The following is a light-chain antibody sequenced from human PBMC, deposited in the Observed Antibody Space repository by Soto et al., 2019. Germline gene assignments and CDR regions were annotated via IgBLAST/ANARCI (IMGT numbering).Light chain of an antibody. Sequence: EIVLTQCPGTLSLSPGERVTLYCRASQSVSSSYLAWYQQKPGQAPRLLIDGASSRATGVPDRFSGSGAGTDFTLTISRLEPEDFAVYYCQQYGSAPITFGQGTRLEI. CDR2: GAS. CDR3: QQYGSAPIT. J-gene: IGKJ5*01. CDR1: QSVSSSY. V-gene: IGKV3-20*01.